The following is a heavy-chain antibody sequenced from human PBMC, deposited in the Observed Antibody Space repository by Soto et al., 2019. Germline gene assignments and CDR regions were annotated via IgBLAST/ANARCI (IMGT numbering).Heavy chain of an antibody. CDR1: GYTFTSYG. CDR3: ERDPEKYSSSSEVGV. Sequence: ASVKVSCKASGYTFTSYGISWVRQAPGQGLEWMGWISAYNGNTNYAQKLQGRVTMTTDTSTSTAYMELRSLRSDDTAVYYCERDPEKYSSSSEVGVWGQGTTVTVSS. J-gene: IGHJ6*02. V-gene: IGHV1-18*01. CDR2: ISAYNGNT. D-gene: IGHD6-6*01.